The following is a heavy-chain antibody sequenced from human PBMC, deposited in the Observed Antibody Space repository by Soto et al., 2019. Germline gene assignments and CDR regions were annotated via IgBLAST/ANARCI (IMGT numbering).Heavy chain of an antibody. J-gene: IGHJ4*02. D-gene: IGHD3-3*01. CDR1: GFSLSTSGVG. V-gene: IGHV2-5*02. Sequence: SGPTLVKPTHTLTLTCSFSGFSLSTSGVGVGWIRQPPGKALEWLALIYWDDDKRYRPSLKNRLTITEDTSKNQVVLTMTNMGPVDTATYFCVHSLARTIFEHPAYYFDYWGQGTLVTVSS. CDR2: IYWDDDK. CDR3: VHSLARTIFEHPAYYFDY.